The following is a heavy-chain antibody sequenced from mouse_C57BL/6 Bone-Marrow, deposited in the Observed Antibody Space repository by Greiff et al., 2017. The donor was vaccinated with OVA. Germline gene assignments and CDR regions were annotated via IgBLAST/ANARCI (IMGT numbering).Heavy chain of an antibody. CDR2: IDPTNDYT. J-gene: IGHJ2*01. Sequence: VQLQQTGAELARPGASVKMSCKASGYTFTSYTIHWVKQRPGQGLEWIGYIDPTNDYTNYNQKFKGKATLTADKSSSTAYMQLSSLISEDSAVYYCTRGYYFDYWGQGTTLTVSS. CDR3: TRGYYFDY. V-gene: IGHV1-4*01. CDR1: GYTFTSYT.